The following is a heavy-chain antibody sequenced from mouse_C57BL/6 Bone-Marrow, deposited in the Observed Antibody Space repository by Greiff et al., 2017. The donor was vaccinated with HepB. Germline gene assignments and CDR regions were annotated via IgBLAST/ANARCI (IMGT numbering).Heavy chain of an antibody. Sequence: QVHVKQSGAELARPGASVKMSCKASGYTFTSYTMHWVKQRPGQGLEWIGYINPSSGYTKYNQKFKDKATLTADKSSSTAYMQLSSLTPEDSAVYYCARRSSGYVDYWGPGTPLTVSS. CDR3: ARRSSGYVDY. D-gene: IGHD3-2*02. CDR2: INPSSGYT. V-gene: IGHV1-4*01. CDR1: GYTFTSYT. J-gene: IGHJ2*01.